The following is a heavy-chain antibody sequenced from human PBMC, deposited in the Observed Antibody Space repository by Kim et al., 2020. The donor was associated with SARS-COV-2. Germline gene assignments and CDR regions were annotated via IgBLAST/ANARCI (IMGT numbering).Heavy chain of an antibody. CDR3: ARDLER. Sequence: AGNGNTKYSQKFQGRVTITRDTSASTAYMELSSLRSEDTAVYYCARDLERWGQGTLVTVSS. J-gene: IGHJ4*02. CDR2: AGNGNT. D-gene: IGHD1-1*01. V-gene: IGHV1-3*01.